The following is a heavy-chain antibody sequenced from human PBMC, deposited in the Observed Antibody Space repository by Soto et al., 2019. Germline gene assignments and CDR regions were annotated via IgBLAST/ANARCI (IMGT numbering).Heavy chain of an antibody. CDR2: VSYSGST. V-gene: IGHV4-59*08. J-gene: IGHJ5*02. CDR1: GGAIGGYY. Sequence: SETLSLTCSLSGGAIGGYYWSWIRQPPGKALEWIGYVSYSGSTDYHPSLKSRVSISIDTSKNQFSLKMISVTAADTAVYYCARHGSDSGWFFLDPWGQGALVTVSS. D-gene: IGHD6-19*01. CDR3: ARHGSDSGWFFLDP.